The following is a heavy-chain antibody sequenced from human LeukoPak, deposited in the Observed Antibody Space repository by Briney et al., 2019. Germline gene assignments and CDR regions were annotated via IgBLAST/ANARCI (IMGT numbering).Heavy chain of an antibody. V-gene: IGHV1-8*01. CDR2: MNPNSGNT. J-gene: IGHJ4*02. Sequence: GASVKVSCKASGYTFTSYDINCVRQATGQGLEWMGWMNPNSGNTGYAQKFQGRVTMTRNTSISTAYMELSSLRSEDTAVYYCARGSSIAARPGFDYWGQGTLVTVSS. CDR3: ARGSSIAARPGFDY. D-gene: IGHD6-6*01. CDR1: GYTFTSYD.